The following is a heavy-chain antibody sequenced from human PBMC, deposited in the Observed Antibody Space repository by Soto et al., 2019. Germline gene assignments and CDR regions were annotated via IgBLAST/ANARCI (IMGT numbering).Heavy chain of an antibody. J-gene: IGHJ4*01. Sequence: PGGSLRLSCEASGFTFNNAWMSWVRQAPGKGLEWVGRIKSKTDAGTADYAAPVKGRFTISGDDSRNTLYLEMNSLKTDDTAVYYCTTVDYFDSIGYYSLDYWGHGTLVTVSS. D-gene: IGHD3-22*01. V-gene: IGHV3-15*01. CDR1: GFTFNNAW. CDR3: TTVDYFDSIGYYSLDY. CDR2: IKSKTDAGTA.